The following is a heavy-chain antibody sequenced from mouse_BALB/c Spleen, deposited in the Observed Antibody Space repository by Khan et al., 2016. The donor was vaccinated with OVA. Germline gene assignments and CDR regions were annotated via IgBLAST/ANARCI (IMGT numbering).Heavy chain of an antibody. CDR2: LNTYTGEP. D-gene: IGHD1-1*02. CDR3: AIGGYWYFDV. V-gene: IGHV9-3-1*01. CDR1: GYPFTNYG. J-gene: IGHJ1*01. Sequence: QVQLKQSGPELKKPGETVKISCKASGYPFTNYGMNWVKQAPRKSLKWMVWLNTYTGEPTYADDFKGRFAFSLDTSASTAYLQIDNLKNEDTASYFCAIGGYWYFDVWGAGTTVTVSS.